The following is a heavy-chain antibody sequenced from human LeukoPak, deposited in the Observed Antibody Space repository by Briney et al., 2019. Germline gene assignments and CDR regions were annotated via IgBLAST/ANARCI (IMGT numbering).Heavy chain of an antibody. V-gene: IGHV5-51*01. J-gene: IGHJ5*02. Sequence: GESLKISCKGSGYSFTSYWIGWVRQMPGKGLEWMGFIYPGDSDIRYSPSSQGQVTIPADKSISTAYLQWSSLKASDTAMYYCARLLGTPGIPGGFDPWGQGTLVIVSS. D-gene: IGHD7-27*01. CDR1: GYSFTSYW. CDR2: IYPGDSDI. CDR3: ARLLGTPGIPGGFDP.